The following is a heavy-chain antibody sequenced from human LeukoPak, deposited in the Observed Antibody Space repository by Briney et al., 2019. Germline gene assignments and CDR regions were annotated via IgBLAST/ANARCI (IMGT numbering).Heavy chain of an antibody. Sequence: PGGSLRLSCAASGFTFSSYWMSWIRQAPGKGLEWVANIKQDGSEKYYVDSVKGRFTISRDNAKNSLYLQMNSLRAEDTAVYYCARDLVVSYDGSGYYSSWGQGTLVTVSS. J-gene: IGHJ4*02. CDR2: IKQDGSEK. V-gene: IGHV3-7*01. CDR1: GFTFSSYW. CDR3: ARDLVVSYDGSGYYSS. D-gene: IGHD3-22*01.